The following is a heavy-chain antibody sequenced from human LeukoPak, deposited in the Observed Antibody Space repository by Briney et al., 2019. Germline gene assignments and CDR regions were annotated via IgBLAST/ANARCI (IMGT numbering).Heavy chain of an antibody. CDR2: ISYDANIGSNK. D-gene: IGHD3-3*01. CDR3: ARDGGYDFWSGYYQDY. V-gene: IGHV3-30-3*01. CDR1: GFTFSRYA. J-gene: IGHJ4*02. Sequence: KPGRSLRLSCATSGFTFSRYAMHWVRQAPGKGLEWVALISYDANIGSNKYYADSVKGRFTISRDNSKNTLYLQMNSLRAEDTAVYYCARDGGYDFWSGYYQDYWGQGTLVTVSS.